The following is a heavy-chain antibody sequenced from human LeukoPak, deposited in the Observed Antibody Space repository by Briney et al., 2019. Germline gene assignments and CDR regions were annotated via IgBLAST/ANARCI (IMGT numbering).Heavy chain of an antibody. CDR3: AKDLYGSGSYQIRLFDY. V-gene: IGHV3-30*02. CDR1: GFTFSSYG. D-gene: IGHD3-10*01. J-gene: IGHJ4*02. CDR2: IRYDGSNK. Sequence: GGSLRLSCAASGFTFSSYGMHWVRQAPGKGLEWVAFIRYDGSNKFYADSVKGRFTISRDNSKNTLYLQMNSLRVEDPAVYYCAKDLYGSGSYQIRLFDYWGQGTLVTVSS.